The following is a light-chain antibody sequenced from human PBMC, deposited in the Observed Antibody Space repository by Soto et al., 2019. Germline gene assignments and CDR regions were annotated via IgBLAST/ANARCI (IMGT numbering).Light chain of an antibody. CDR2: DVS. V-gene: IGLV2-14*01. Sequence: QSALTQPASVSGSPGQSITISCTGTSSDVGAYNFVSWYQQHPGKAPKLMIYDVSDRPSGVSSRFSGSKSGNTASLFISGLQAEDEADYYCSSYTSSNTYVFGTGTKVTVL. J-gene: IGLJ1*01. CDR3: SSYTSSNTYV. CDR1: SSDVGAYNF.